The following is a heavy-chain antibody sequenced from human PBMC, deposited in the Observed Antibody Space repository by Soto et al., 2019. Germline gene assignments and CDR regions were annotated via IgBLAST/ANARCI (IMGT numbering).Heavy chain of an antibody. CDR3: TRVELVGSNKVFDS. Sequence: QVQLVQSGAEVKKPGASVKVSCKASGYTFSNYYIHWVRQAPGQGLEWMGMINPSSGSTRYAQKFQGRVTMTRDTSRSTVYMELSSLRSEERAVNYCTRVELVGSNKVFDSGGQGTMVTVPS. CDR1: GYTFSNYY. J-gene: IGHJ3*01. V-gene: IGHV1-46*01. D-gene: IGHD1-26*01. CDR2: INPSSGST.